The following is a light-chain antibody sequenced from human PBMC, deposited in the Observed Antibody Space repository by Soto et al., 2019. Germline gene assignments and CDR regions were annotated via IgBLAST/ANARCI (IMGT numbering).Light chain of an antibody. Sequence: DIQLPQSPSSLSASVGDRVTITCRASQSISSYLNWYQQKPGKAPKLLIYAASSLQSGVPSRFSGSGSGTDFTLTISSLQPEDFATYYCQQSYSTPPWTFGQGTKVEIE. CDR1: QSISSY. CDR3: QQSYSTPPWT. J-gene: IGKJ1*01. V-gene: IGKV1-39*01. CDR2: AAS.